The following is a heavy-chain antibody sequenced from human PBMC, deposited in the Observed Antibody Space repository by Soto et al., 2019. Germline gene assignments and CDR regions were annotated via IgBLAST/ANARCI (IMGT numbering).Heavy chain of an antibody. CDR3: AKDAARNSGWYYFDF. J-gene: IGHJ4*02. CDR2: MSNSGDET. CDR1: GFTFRTYA. D-gene: IGHD6-19*01. V-gene: IGHV3-23*01. Sequence: PGGSLRLSCAASGFTFRTYAMGWVRQAPGKGLEWVSVMSNSGDETYYADSVKGRFTISRDNFQNTLYLQLSSLRADDTAVYYCAKDAARNSGWYYFDFWGQGTLVTVSS.